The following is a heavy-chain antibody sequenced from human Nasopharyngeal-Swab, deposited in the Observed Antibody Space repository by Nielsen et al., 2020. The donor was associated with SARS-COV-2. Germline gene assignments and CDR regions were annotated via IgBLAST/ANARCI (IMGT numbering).Heavy chain of an antibody. CDR1: GFTFSSYG. J-gene: IGHJ5*02. Sequence: GGSLRLSCAASGFTFSSYGMHWVRQAPGKGLEWVALISYDGSNKYYADSVKGRFTISRDNSKNTPYLQMNSLRAEDTAVYYCAKVYGGSEFDPWGQGTLVTVSS. D-gene: IGHD4-23*01. CDR2: ISYDGSNK. V-gene: IGHV3-30*18. CDR3: AKVYGGSEFDP.